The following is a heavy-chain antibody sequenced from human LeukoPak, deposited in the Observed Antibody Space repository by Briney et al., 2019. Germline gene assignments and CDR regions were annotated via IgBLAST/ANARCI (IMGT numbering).Heavy chain of an antibody. CDR3: ARESSSSSWTVGWFDP. Sequence: ASVKVSCKASGGTFSSYTISWVRQAPGQGLEWMGRIIPILGIANYAQKFEGRVTITADKSTSTAYMELSSLRSEDTAVYYCARESSSSSWTVGWFDPWGQGTLVTVSP. J-gene: IGHJ5*02. V-gene: IGHV1-69*04. CDR2: IIPILGIA. D-gene: IGHD6-13*01. CDR1: GGTFSSYT.